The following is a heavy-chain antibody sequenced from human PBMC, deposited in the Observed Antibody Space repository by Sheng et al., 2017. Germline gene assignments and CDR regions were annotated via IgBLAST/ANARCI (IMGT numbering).Heavy chain of an antibody. CDR3: ARDGDIVLGRGTSYY. V-gene: IGHV1-18*01. CDR2: ISPYNDNX. CDR1: GYTFTSYG. Sequence: QVQLVQSGAEVKKPGASVKVSCKASGYTFTSYGISWVRQAPGQGLEWMGWISPYNDNXNHAQTLQDRVTMTTDTSTSTAYMELRSLRSDDTAVYYCARDGDIVLGRGTSYYWGQGTLVTVVL. J-gene: IGHJ4*02. D-gene: IGHD2-21*01.